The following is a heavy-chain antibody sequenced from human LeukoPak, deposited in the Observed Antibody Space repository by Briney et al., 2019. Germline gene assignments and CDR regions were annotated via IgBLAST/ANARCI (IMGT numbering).Heavy chain of an antibody. CDR3: ARDNGYDIFDY. CDR2: IYSGGST. Sequence: GGSLRLSCAASGFTVSSNYMSWVRQAPGKGLEWVSVIYSGGSTYYADSVKGRFTISRDNSRNTLYLQMNSLRAEDTAVYYCARDNGYDIFDYWGQGTLVTVSS. D-gene: IGHD3-9*01. CDR1: GFTVSSNY. J-gene: IGHJ4*02. V-gene: IGHV3-53*01.